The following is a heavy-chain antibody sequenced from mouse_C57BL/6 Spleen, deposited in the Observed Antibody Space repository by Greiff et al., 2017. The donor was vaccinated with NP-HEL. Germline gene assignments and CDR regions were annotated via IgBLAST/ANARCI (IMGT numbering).Heavy chain of an antibody. CDR1: GYAFSSYW. J-gene: IGHJ1*03. CDR3: ARGTTVVVEGYFDV. Sequence: QVQLKQSGAELVKPGASVKISCKASGYAFSSYWMNWVKQRPGKGLEWIGQIYPGDGDTTYNGKFKGKATLTADKSSSTAYMQLSSLTSEDSAVYFCARGTTVVVEGYFDVWGTGTTVTVSS. CDR2: IYPGDGDT. V-gene: IGHV1-80*01. D-gene: IGHD1-1*01.